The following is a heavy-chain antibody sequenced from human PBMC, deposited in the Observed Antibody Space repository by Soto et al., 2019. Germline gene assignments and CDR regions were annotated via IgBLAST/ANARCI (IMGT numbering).Heavy chain of an antibody. CDR1: GGTFSSYA. D-gene: IGHD3-10*01. Sequence: QVQLVQSGAEVKKPGSSVKVSCKASGGTFSSYAISWVRQAPGQGLEWMGGIIPIFGTANYAQKFQGRVTITADESKSHGYMEVSRLRSEDTAGYYWAGGAGQGAEYFQQWGQGNLVTVSS. CDR2: IIPIFGTA. V-gene: IGHV1-69*01. CDR3: AGGAGQGAEYFQQ. J-gene: IGHJ1*01.